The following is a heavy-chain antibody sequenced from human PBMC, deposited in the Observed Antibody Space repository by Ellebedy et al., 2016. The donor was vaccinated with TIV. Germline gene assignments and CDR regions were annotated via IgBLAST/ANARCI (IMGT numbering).Heavy chain of an antibody. CDR2: IYHSGIT. V-gene: IGHV4-30-2*01. J-gene: IGHJ4*02. CDR3: ARGRLQLDY. Sequence: MPSETLSLTCAVYGGSISSGGYSWSWIRQPPGKGLEWIGYIYHSGITYYNPSLTSQVTISVDRSKTQFSLKLSSVTAADTAVYYCARGRLQLDYWGQGTLVTVSS. CDR1: GGSISSGGYS.